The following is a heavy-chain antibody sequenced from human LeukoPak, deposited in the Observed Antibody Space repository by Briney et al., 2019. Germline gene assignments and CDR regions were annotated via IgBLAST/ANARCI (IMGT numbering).Heavy chain of an antibody. Sequence: SETLSLTCAVYGGSFSGYYWSWIRQPPGKGLEWIGEINHSGSTNYNPSLKSRVTISVDTPKNQFSLKLSSVTAADTAVYYCAAKAARRYFDYWGQGTLVTVSS. D-gene: IGHD6-6*01. CDR1: GGSFSGYY. CDR2: INHSGST. CDR3: AAKAARRYFDY. V-gene: IGHV4-34*01. J-gene: IGHJ4*02.